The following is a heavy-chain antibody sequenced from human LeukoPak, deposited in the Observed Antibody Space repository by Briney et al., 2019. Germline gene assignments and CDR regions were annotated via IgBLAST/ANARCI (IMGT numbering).Heavy chain of an antibody. CDR2: IYYSGST. CDR3: ARERSSSPTSYGMDV. J-gene: IGHJ6*02. Sequence: SETLSLTCTVSGGSISSYYWSWIRQPPGKGLEWIGYIYYSGSTNYNPSLKSRVTISVDTSKNQFSLKLSSVTAADTAVYYCARERSSSPTSYGMDVWGQGTTVTVSS. V-gene: IGHV4-59*12. CDR1: GGSISSYY. D-gene: IGHD6-13*01.